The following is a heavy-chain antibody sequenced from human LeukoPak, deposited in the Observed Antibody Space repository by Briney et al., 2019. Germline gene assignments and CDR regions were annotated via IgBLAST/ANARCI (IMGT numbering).Heavy chain of an antibody. CDR3: ARGYGVDY. CDR1: GGSISSYY. J-gene: IGHJ4*02. V-gene: IGHV4-59*01. D-gene: IGHD5-18*01. CDR2: IYYSGST. Sequence: SETLSLTCTVSGGSISSYYWSWTRQPPGKGLEWIGYIYYSGSTNYNPSLKSRVTISVDTSKNQFSLKLSSVTAADTAVYYCARGYGVDYWGQGTLVTVSS.